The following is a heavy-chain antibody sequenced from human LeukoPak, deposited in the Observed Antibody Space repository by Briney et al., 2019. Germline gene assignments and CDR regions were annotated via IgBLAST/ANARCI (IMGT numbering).Heavy chain of an antibody. CDR2: IYYSGST. CDR1: GGSISSYY. CDR3: ARDYGYYYGMDV. V-gene: IGHV4-59*01. Sequence: SETLSLTCTVSGGSISSYYWSWIRQPPGKGLEWIGYIYYSGSTNYNPSLKSRVTISVDTSKNQFSLKLSSVTAADTAVHYCARDYGYYYGMDVWGQGTTVTVSS. J-gene: IGHJ6*02. D-gene: IGHD3-10*01.